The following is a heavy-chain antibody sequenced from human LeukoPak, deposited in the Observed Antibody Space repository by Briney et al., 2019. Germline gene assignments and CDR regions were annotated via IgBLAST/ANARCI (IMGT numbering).Heavy chain of an antibody. CDR1: GFTFNNYV. CDR3: ASRPTGFDWGPFDY. J-gene: IGHJ4*02. D-gene: IGHD5-12*01. V-gene: IGHV3-30*02. CDR2: FRYDGNHE. Sequence: GGSLRLSCAASGFTFNNYVIHWVRQPPGKGLEWVAFFRYDGNHEYYADSVKGRFTFSRDNSKNTLLLQMNSLRAEDTAVYYCASRPTGFDWGPFDYLGQGTLVTVSS.